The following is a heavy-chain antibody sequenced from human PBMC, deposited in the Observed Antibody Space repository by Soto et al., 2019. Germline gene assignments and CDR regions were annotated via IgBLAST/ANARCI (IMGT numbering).Heavy chain of an antibody. CDR1: GFTVSGNY. D-gene: IGHD3-16*01. V-gene: IGHV3-53*01. J-gene: IGHJ4*02. CDR2: IFSGDNT. Sequence: EVQLVESGGGLIQPGGSLRLSCAASGFTVSGNYITWVRQAPGKGLEWVSVIFSGDNTYYSDSVKGRFTISRDNSKNTVYLQMNRLRGDDTAVYFCATGLTLPVRPSFDIWGQGTLLTVSS. CDR3: ATGLTLPVRPSFDI.